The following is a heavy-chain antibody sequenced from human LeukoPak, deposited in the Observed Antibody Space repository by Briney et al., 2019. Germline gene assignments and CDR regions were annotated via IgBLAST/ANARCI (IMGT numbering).Heavy chain of an antibody. J-gene: IGHJ5*02. CDR3: ARGGDYYDSSGHSNWFDP. Sequence: PGGSLRLSCAASGFTFSNYWMTWVRQAPGKGLEWVANIKRDGSEKYYVDSVKGRFTISRDNAQNSLYLQMSSLRAEDTAVYYCARGGDYYDSSGHSNWFDPWGQGTLVTVSS. V-gene: IGHV3-7*01. CDR1: GFTFSNYW. CDR2: IKRDGSEK. D-gene: IGHD3-22*01.